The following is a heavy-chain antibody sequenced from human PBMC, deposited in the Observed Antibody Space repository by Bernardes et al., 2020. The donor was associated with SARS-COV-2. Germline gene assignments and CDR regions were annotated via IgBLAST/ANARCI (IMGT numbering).Heavy chain of an antibody. CDR1: GFTFSSYG. J-gene: IGHJ4*02. V-gene: IGHV3-33*01. D-gene: IGHD2-8*01. CDR2: IWYDGSNK. CDR3: ARDFVLMVYATTYYFDY. Sequence: GGSLRLSCAASGFTFSSYGMHWVRQAPGKGLEWVAVIWYDGSNKYYADSVKGRFTISRDNSKNTLYLQMNSLRAEDTAVYYCARDFVLMVYATTYYFDYWGQGTLVTVS.